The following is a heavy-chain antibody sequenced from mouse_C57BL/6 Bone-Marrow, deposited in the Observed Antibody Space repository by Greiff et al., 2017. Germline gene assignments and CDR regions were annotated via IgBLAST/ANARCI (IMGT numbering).Heavy chain of an antibody. CDR3: ARTDYGSDPLDY. CDR1: GFNIKDYY. J-gene: IGHJ2*01. V-gene: IGHV14-2*01. Sequence: VQLQQSGAELVKPGASVKLSCTASGFNIKDYYMHWVKQRTEQGLEWIGRIDPEDGETKYAPTFQGKATITAVTSSNTAYLQLSSLTSEDTAVYYCARTDYGSDPLDYWGQGTTLTGSS. CDR2: IDPEDGET. D-gene: IGHD1-1*01.